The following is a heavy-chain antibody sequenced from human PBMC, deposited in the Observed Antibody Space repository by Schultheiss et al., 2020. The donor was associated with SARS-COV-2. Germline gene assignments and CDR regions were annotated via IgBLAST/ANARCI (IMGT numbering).Heavy chain of an antibody. D-gene: IGHD1-14*01. CDR2: MFYTDNT. V-gene: IGHV4-39*07. J-gene: IGHJ6*02. CDR1: GGSISRSGYY. CDR3: ARDRSWQQPGYGMDV. Sequence: SETLSLTCTVSGGSISRSGYYWGWIRQSPGKGLEWIGSMFYTDNTYYNPPLKSRVTISADTSKNQFSLKLNSVTAADTAVYYCARDRSWQQPGYGMDVWGQGTTVTVSS.